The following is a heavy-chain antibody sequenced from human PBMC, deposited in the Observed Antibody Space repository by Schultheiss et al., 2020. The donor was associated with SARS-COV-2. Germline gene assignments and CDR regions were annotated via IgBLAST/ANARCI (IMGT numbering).Heavy chain of an antibody. D-gene: IGHD3-10*01. CDR1: GGSFSGYY. CDR2: IKQDGSEK. V-gene: IGHV3-7*01. Sequence: ETLSLTCAVYGGSFSGYYWSWIRQPPGKGLEWVANIKQDGSEKYYVDSVKGRFTISRDNAKNSLYLQMNSLRAEDTAVYYCARDGGGITMVRGVNPKDAFDIWGQGTMVTVSS. CDR3: ARDGGGITMVRGVNPKDAFDI. J-gene: IGHJ3*02.